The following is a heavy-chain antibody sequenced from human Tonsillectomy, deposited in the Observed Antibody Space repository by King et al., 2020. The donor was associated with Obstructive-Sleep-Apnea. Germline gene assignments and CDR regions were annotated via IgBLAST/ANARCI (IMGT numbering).Heavy chain of an antibody. Sequence: QLQESGPGLVKPSETLSLTCTVSGGSISSSSYYWGWIRQPPGKGLEWIGSIYYSGSTYYNPSLKSRVTISVDTSKNQFSLKLSSVTAADTAVYYCASSFLEWSPHYYFDYWGQGTLVTVSS. D-gene: IGHD3-3*01. CDR3: ASSFLEWSPHYYFDY. CDR2: IYYSGST. J-gene: IGHJ4*02. CDR1: GGSISSSSYY. V-gene: IGHV4-39*07.